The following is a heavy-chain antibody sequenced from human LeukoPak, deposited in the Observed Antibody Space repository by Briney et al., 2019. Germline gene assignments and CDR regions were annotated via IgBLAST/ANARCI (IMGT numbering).Heavy chain of an antibody. CDR2: FDPEDGET. CDR1: GYTLTELS. Sequence: ASVKVSCKVSGYTLTELSMHWVRQAPGKGLEWMGGFDPEDGETIYAEKFQGRVTITADTSTDTAYMELSSLRSEDTAVYYCATTGYYDSSGYYYWGQGTLVTVSS. D-gene: IGHD3-22*01. CDR3: ATTGYYDSSGYYY. J-gene: IGHJ4*02. V-gene: IGHV1-24*01.